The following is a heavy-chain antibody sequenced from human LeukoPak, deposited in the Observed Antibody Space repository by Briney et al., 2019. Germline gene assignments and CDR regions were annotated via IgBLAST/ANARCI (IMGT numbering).Heavy chain of an antibody. J-gene: IGHJ5*02. CDR2: ISTYDGNT. V-gene: IGHV1-18*01. CDR3: VRVYYGAGSSFWFDP. CDR1: GGTFSNYV. D-gene: IGHD3-10*01. Sequence: ASVKVSCKASGGTFSNYVISWVRQAPGQGLEWMGWISTYDGNTNYAQKLQGRVTMTTDTSTSTAYMELRSLRSDDTAVYYCVRVYYGAGSSFWFDPWGQGTLVTVSS.